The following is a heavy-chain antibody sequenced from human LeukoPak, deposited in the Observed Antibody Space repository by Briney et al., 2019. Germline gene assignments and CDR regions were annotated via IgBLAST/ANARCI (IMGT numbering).Heavy chain of an antibody. D-gene: IGHD6-19*01. CDR1: GYSISSGYY. J-gene: IGHJ4*02. Sequence: SETLSLTCTVSGYSISSGYYWGWIRQPPGKGLEWIGSIYHSGSTYYNPSLKSRVTISVDTSKNQFSLKLSSVTAADTAVYYCARDTSSSGWYKVFDYWGQGTLVTVSS. CDR3: ARDTSSSGWYKVFDY. CDR2: IYHSGST. V-gene: IGHV4-38-2*02.